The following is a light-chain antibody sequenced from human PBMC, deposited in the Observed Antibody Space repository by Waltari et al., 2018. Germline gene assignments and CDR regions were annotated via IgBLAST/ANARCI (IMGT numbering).Light chain of an antibody. CDR2: GAS. CDR1: QSVSRY. Sequence: EIVLTQSPGTLSLSPGERATLSCRSSQSVSRYLAWYQQKPGQAPRLLIYGASTRATGIPDRFSCSWSGTDVRLNISRLEPEEFAVYLCQHQVSVPATFGQGTKVEIK. V-gene: IGKV3-20*01. J-gene: IGKJ1*01. CDR3: QHQVSVPAT.